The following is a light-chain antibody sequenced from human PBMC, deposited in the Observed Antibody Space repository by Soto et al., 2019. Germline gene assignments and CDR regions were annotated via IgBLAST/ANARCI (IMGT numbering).Light chain of an antibody. J-gene: IGKJ1*01. Sequence: EIVLTQSPGTLSLSPGERATLSCRASQSVSSKLVWYQQKPGQAPRLLIYGASTRATGIPARFSGSGSETEFTLTISSLQSEDFAVYYCQQYNNWPTWTFGQGTKVDIK. V-gene: IGKV3D-15*01. CDR3: QQYNNWPTWT. CDR2: GAS. CDR1: QSVSSK.